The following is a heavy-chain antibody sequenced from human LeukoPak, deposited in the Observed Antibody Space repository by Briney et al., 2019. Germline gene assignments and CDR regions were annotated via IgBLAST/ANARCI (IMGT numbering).Heavy chain of an antibody. CDR2: ISWNSGSI. D-gene: IGHD6-19*01. Sequence: GGSLRLSCAASGFTFDDYAMHWVRQAPGKCLEWVSGISWNSGSIGYADSVKGRFTISRDNAKNSLYLQMNSLRTEDTALYYCAKDDRAVAGTGYFDYWGQGTLVTVSS. V-gene: IGHV3-9*01. J-gene: IGHJ4*02. CDR3: AKDDRAVAGTGYFDY. CDR1: GFTFDDYA.